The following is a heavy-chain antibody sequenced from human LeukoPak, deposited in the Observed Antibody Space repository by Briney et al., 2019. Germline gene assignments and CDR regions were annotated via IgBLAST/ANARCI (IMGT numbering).Heavy chain of an antibody. CDR3: AREGGLQLGAFDI. V-gene: IGHV4-59*01. D-gene: IGHD5-24*01. J-gene: IGHJ3*02. CDR1: GGSISSYY. Sequence: PSETLSLTCTVSGGSISSYYWSWIRQPPGKGLEWIGYTYYSGSTNYNPSLKSRVTISVDTSKNQFSLKLSSVTAADTAVYYCAREGGLQLGAFDIWGQGTMVTVSS. CDR2: TYYSGST.